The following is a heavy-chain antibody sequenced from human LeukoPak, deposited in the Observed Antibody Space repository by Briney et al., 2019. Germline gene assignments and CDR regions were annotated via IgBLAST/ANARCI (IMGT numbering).Heavy chain of an antibody. Sequence: PGGSLRLSCAASGFTFSSYWMSWVRQAPGKGLEWVANIKQDGSEKYYVDSVKGRFTISRDNAKNSLYLQMNSLRAEDTAVYYCARDLEGSSWYPGDAFDIWGQGTMVTVSS. CDR2: IKQDGSEK. D-gene: IGHD6-13*01. J-gene: IGHJ3*02. CDR1: GFTFSSYW. V-gene: IGHV3-7*01. CDR3: ARDLEGSSWYPGDAFDI.